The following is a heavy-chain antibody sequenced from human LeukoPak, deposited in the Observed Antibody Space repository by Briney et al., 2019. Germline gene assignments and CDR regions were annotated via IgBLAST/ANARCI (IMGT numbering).Heavy chain of an antibody. CDR2: ISYDGSSK. CDR1: GFTFSSYG. V-gene: IGHV3-30*03. D-gene: IGHD2-2*01. CDR3: ATAAAPFDF. J-gene: IGHJ4*02. Sequence: PGRSLRLSCAASGFTFSSYGMHWVRQAPGKGLEWVAVISYDGSSKNYADSVKGRFTISRDNSKNTLYLQMNSLRAEDTAVYYRATAAAPFDFWGQGTLVTVSS.